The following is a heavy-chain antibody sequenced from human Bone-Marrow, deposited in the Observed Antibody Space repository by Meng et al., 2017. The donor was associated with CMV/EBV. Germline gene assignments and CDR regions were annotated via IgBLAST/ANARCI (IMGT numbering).Heavy chain of an antibody. J-gene: IGHJ4*02. CDR3: ARDLGNGRITMSY. V-gene: IGHV3-66*02. CDR1: GFTVTSNY. D-gene: IGHD3-10*02. CDR2: IYSGGST. Sequence: GGPLRLSCASSGFTVTSNYMSWVRQAPGKGLEWVSVIYSGGSTYYADSVKDRFTISRDDSKNTLYLQMNSLRAEDTAVYYCARDLGNGRITMSYWGQGTLVTVSS.